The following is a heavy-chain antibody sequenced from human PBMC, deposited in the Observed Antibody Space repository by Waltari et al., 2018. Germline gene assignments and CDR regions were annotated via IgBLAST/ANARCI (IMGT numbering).Heavy chain of an antibody. CDR1: GGTFSSYA. J-gene: IGHJ4*02. CDR3: ARLYSSRENYFDY. D-gene: IGHD6-13*01. V-gene: IGHV1-69*13. CDR2: IIPIFGTA. Sequence: QVQLVQSGAEVKKPGSSVKVSCKASGGTFSSYAISWVRKAPGQGLEWMGVIIPIFGTANYAQKFQGRVTITADESTSTAYMELSSLRSEDTAVYYCARLYSSRENYFDYWGQGTLVTVSS.